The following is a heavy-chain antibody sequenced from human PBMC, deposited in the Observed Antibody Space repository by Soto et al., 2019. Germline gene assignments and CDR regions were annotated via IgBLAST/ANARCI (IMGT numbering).Heavy chain of an antibody. CDR1: GYTFTGYY. CDR2: INPNSGGT. CDR3: ARLWGFSNNWFDP. D-gene: IGHD2-21*01. V-gene: IGHV1-2*02. Sequence: ASVKVSCKASGYTFTGYYMHWVRQAPGQGLEWMGWINPNSGGTNYAQKFQGRVTMTRDTSISTAYMELSRLRSDDTAVYYCARLWGFSNNWFDPWGQGTLVTAPQ. J-gene: IGHJ5*02.